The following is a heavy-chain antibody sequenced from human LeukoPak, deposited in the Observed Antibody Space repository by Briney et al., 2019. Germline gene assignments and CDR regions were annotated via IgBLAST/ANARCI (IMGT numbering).Heavy chain of an antibody. CDR2: ISAYNGNT. CDR1: GYTFTSCG. Sequence: ASVKVSCKASGYTFTSCGISWVRQAPGQGLEWMGWISAYNGNTNYAQKLQGRVTMTTDTSTSTAYMELRSLRSDDTAVYYCARSFSSYDAFDIWGQGTMVTVSS. V-gene: IGHV1-18*01. J-gene: IGHJ3*02. CDR3: ARSFSSYDAFDI. D-gene: IGHD3-10*01.